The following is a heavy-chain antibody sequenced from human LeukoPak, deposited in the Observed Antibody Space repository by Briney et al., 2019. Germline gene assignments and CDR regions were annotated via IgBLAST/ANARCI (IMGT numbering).Heavy chain of an antibody. CDR2: ISRNGAHP. D-gene: IGHD6-19*01. CDR1: GFTFSNYA. J-gene: IGHJ4*02. CDR3: TTPAHSGWYNH. V-gene: IGHV3-23*01. Sequence: PGGSLRLSCAATGFTFSNYAMSWVRQAPGKGLEWVSVISRNGAHPYYIESVRDRVTVSRDNSKNIMYLQMNTLRAEDAALYYCTTPAHSGWYNHWGQGTLVTVSS.